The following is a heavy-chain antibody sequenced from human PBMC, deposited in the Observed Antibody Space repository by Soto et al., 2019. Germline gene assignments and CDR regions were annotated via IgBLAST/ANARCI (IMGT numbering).Heavy chain of an antibody. J-gene: IGHJ4*02. CDR2: IYYSGST. Sequence: QVQLQEAGRGLVKPSETLSLTYTVSGGSISSYYWSWIRQPPGKGLEWIGYIYYSGSTNYNPSLKSRVTISVDTSKNQFSLKLSSVTAADTAVYYCARRYGVYFDYWGQGTLVTVSS. D-gene: IGHD4-17*01. V-gene: IGHV4-59*08. CDR1: GGSISSYY. CDR3: ARRYGVYFDY.